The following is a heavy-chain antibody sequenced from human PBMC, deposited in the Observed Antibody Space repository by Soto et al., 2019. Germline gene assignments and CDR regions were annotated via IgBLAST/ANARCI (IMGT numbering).Heavy chain of an antibody. J-gene: IGHJ6*02. D-gene: IGHD3-3*01. CDR1: GGSVSSGSYY. CDR3: ATSDFTGTNYGMDV. CDR2: IYYSGST. V-gene: IGHV4-61*01. Sequence: SETLSLTCTVSGGSVSSGSYYWSWIRQPPGKGLEWIGYIYYSGSTNYNPSLKSRVTISVDTSKNQFSLKLSSATAADTAVYYCATSDFTGTNYGMDVWGQGTTVTVSS.